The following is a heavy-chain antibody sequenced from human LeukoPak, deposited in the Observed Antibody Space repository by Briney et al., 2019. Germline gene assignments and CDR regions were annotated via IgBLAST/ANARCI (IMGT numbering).Heavy chain of an antibody. D-gene: IGHD6-6*01. CDR3: ARGLAARARRPQYFQH. J-gene: IGHJ1*01. V-gene: IGHV4-34*01. CDR1: GGSFSGYY. CDR2: INHSGST. Sequence: SETLSLICAVYGGSFSGYYWSWLRQPPGKGLEWIGEINHSGSTNYNPSLKSRVTISVDTSKNQFSLKLSSVTAADTAVYYCARGLAARARRPQYFQHWGQGTLVTVSS.